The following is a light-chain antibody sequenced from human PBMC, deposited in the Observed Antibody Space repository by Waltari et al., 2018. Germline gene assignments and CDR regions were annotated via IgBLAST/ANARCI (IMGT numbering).Light chain of an antibody. CDR1: QSVGRT. CDR3: QHYVRLPVT. CDR2: AVS. V-gene: IGKV3-20*01. Sequence: EVVFTQSPGTLSLSPGERATLPCRTNQSVGRTLAWYQQKPGQAPRLLIYAVSTRATGIPYSFSGSGSGTDFSLTITRLEPEDFAVYYCQHYVRLPVTFGQGTKVEIK. J-gene: IGKJ1*01.